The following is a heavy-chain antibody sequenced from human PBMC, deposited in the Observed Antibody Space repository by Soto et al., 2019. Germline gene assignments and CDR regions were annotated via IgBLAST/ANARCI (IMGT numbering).Heavy chain of an antibody. CDR2: MNPNSGNT. CDR3: ARAVRTIFGVVIRLYYYYCMER. Sequence: ASVQVSCNASGYTFTRYESNWVRQATGQGLEWMGWMNPNSGNTGYAQKFQGRVTMTRNTSISTAYMELSSLRSEDTAVYYCARAVRTIFGVVIRLYYYYCMERGGKGTTITV. V-gene: IGHV1-8*01. D-gene: IGHD3-3*01. CDR1: GYTFTRYE. J-gene: IGHJ6*03.